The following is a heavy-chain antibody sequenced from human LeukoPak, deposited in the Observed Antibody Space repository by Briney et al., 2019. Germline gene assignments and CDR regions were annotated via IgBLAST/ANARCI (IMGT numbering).Heavy chain of an antibody. D-gene: IGHD1-20*01. J-gene: IGHJ4*02. Sequence: ASVKVSCKASGYTLTGYYMHWVRQAPGQGLEWMGWINPNSGGTNYAQKFQGRVTMTRDTSISTAYMELSRLRSDDTAVYYCARDASRYNWRLSPFDYWGQGTLVTVSS. V-gene: IGHV1-2*02. CDR1: GYTLTGYY. CDR2: INPNSGGT. CDR3: ARDASRYNWRLSPFDY.